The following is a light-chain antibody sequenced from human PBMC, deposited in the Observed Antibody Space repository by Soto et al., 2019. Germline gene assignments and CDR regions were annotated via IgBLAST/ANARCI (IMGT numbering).Light chain of an antibody. V-gene: IGLV2-11*01. CDR3: CSNSASYTFV. Sequence: QSVLTQPRSVSGSPGQSVTISCTGTSSDVGGYNCVSWYQQHPGKAPQLIIYGVTQRPSGVPDRFSGSKSGNTASLSISGLQAEDEADYYCCSNSASYTFVFGTGTKSPS. CDR2: GVT. J-gene: IGLJ1*01. CDR1: SSDVGGYNC.